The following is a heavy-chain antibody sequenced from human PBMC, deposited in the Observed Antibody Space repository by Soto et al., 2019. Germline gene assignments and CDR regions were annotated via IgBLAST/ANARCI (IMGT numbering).Heavy chain of an antibody. CDR3: ARDLGLTMVRGVVHRGGYGMDV. V-gene: IGHV1-46*01. J-gene: IGHJ6*02. CDR2: INPSGGST. CDR1: GYTFTSYY. Sequence: ASVKVSGKASGYTFTSYYMHWVRQAPGQGLEWMGIINPSGGSTSYAQKFQGRVTMTRDTSTSTVYMELSSLRSEDTAVYYCARDLGLTMVRGVVHRGGYGMDVWGQGTTVTVSS. D-gene: IGHD3-10*01.